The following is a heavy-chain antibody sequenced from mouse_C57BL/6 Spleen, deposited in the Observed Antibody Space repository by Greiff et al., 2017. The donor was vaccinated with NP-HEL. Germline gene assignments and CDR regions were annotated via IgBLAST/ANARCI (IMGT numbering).Heavy chain of an antibody. CDR3: ARRDDGYYNWYFDV. CDR2: IDPSDSET. Sequence: QVQLQQPGAELVRPGSSVKLSCKASGYTFTSYWMHWVKQRPIQGLEWIGNIDPSDSETHYNQKFKDKATLTVDKSSSTAYMQLSSLTSEDSAVYYCARRDDGYYNWYFDVWGTGTTVTVSS. J-gene: IGHJ1*03. CDR1: GYTFTSYW. V-gene: IGHV1-52*01. D-gene: IGHD2-3*01.